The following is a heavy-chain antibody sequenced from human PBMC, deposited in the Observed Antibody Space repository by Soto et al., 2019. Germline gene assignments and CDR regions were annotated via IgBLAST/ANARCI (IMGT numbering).Heavy chain of an antibody. J-gene: IGHJ3*02. CDR1: GFTFSSYW. CDR2: INSDGSST. V-gene: IGHV3-74*01. CDR3: ARGYSSGWFQVGAFEI. D-gene: IGHD6-19*01. Sequence: LRLSCAAPGFTFSSYWMHLVRQAPLKGLVWVSRINSDGSSTSYADSVKGRFTISRDNAKNTLYLQMNNLRAEDTAVYYCARGYSSGWFQVGAFEIWGQGTMVTVSS.